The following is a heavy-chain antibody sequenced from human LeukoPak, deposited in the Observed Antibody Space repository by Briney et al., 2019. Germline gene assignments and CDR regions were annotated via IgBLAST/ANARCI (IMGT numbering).Heavy chain of an antibody. D-gene: IGHD6-19*01. CDR2: IYHSGNT. V-gene: IGHV4-4*09. CDR1: GASMSSDY. Sequence: PSETLSLTCNVSGASMSSDYWSWIRQPPGKGLEWIGYIYHSGNTNYSPSLESRVTMSVDESKNQFSLRVHFVSAADTAVYYCASTRRAAVAGRFDSWGQGTLVTVSS. J-gene: IGHJ4*02. CDR3: ASTRRAAVAGRFDS.